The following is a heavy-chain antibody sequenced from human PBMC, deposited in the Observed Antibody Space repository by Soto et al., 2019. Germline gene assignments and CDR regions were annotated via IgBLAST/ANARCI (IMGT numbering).Heavy chain of an antibody. CDR1: GFTFSSYG. V-gene: IGHV3-33*01. D-gene: IGHD5-18*01. Sequence: QVQLVESGGGVVQPGRSLRLSCAASGFTFSSYGMHWVRQAPGKGLEWVAVIWYDGSNKYYADSVKGRFTISRDNSKNPLYLQINSLRAEDTAVYYCARDSPSRWRQLWSSYGMDVWGQGTTVTVSS. CDR3: ARDSPSRWRQLWSSYGMDV. J-gene: IGHJ6*02. CDR2: IWYDGSNK.